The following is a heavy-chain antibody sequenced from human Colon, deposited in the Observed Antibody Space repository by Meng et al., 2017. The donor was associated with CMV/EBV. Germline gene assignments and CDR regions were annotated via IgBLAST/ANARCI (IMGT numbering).Heavy chain of an antibody. J-gene: IGHJ5*02. CDR2: ISAYNGNT. V-gene: IGHV1-18*04. Sequence: SGSPCTSSSVTWVRQAPGQGLEWLGWISAYNGNTNYAQIVQGRVTMTTDPSTTTAYMELTDLRSDDTAVYYCARLNGGNSGDWFDPWGQGTLVTVSS. CDR1: GSPCTSSS. D-gene: IGHD4-23*01. CDR3: ARLNGGNSGDWFDP.